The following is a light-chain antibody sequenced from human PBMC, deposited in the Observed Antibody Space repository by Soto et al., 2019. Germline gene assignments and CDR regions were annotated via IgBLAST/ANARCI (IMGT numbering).Light chain of an antibody. CDR1: SSDVGGYKF. Sequence: QSALTQPASVSASPGQSITISCTGTSSDVGGYKFVSWYQHHPGKAPKLMIYEVNNRPSGVPARFSGSKSDTSASLAITGLQAEDEADYYCQSYDSILDGVIFGGGTKLTVL. CDR2: EVN. J-gene: IGLJ2*01. CDR3: QSYDSILDGVI. V-gene: IGLV2-14*01.